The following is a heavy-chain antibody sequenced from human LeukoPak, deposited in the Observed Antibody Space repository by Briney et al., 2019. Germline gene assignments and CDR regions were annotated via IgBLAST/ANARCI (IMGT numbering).Heavy chain of an antibody. CDR3: GRGGKVEQLVLAR. CDR1: GFTFSSYW. CDR2: ISSDGSST. Sequence: GGSLRLSCAASGFTFSSYWMHWVRQAPGKGLVWVSRISSDGSSTAYADSVKGRFTISRDNAKNTLYLQMNSLRAEDTAVYYCGRGGKVEQLVLARWGQGSLVTVSS. D-gene: IGHD6-13*01. J-gene: IGHJ4*02. V-gene: IGHV3-74*01.